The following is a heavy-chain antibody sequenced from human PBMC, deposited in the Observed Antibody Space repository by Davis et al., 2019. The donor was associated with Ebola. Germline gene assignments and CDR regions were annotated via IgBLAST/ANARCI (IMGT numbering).Heavy chain of an antibody. Sequence: PGGSLRLSCAASGFTFSSYAMSWVRQAPGKGLEWVSAISGSGGSTYYADSVKGRFTISRDNSQNTLYLQMNSLRSEDTAVYHCARERYYYDSSGYYWGFDYWGQGTLVTVSS. V-gene: IGHV3-23*01. CDR3: ARERYYYDSSGYYWGFDY. CDR1: GFTFSSYA. J-gene: IGHJ4*02. D-gene: IGHD3-22*01. CDR2: ISGSGGST.